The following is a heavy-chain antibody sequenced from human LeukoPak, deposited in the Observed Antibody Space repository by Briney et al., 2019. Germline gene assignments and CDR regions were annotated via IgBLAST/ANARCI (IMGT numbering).Heavy chain of an antibody. J-gene: IGHJ4*02. CDR1: GYTFTVYY. CDR2: INPSGGST. V-gene: IGHV1-46*01. Sequence: RASVKVSCKASGYTFTVYYMHWVRQAPGQGLEWMGIINPSGGSTSYAQKFQGRVTMTRDMSTSTVYMELSSLRSEDTAVYYCARAAGYSYGFNSGSYLFDYWGQGTLVTVSS. D-gene: IGHD1-26*01. CDR3: ARAAGYSYGFNSGSYLFDY.